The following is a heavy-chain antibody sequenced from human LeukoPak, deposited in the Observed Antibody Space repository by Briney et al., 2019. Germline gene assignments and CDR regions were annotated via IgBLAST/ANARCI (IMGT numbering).Heavy chain of an antibody. CDR3: AKAGAGSSGWYGDAVDI. CDR1: GFTFSSYA. CDR2: ISGSGGST. V-gene: IGHV3-23*01. D-gene: IGHD6-19*01. J-gene: IGHJ3*02. Sequence: GGSLRLSCAASGFTFSSYAMSWVRQAPEKGLEWVSAISGSGGSTYYADSVKGRFTISRDNSKNTLYLQMNSLRAEDTAVYYCAKAGAGSSGWYGDAVDIWGQGTMVTVSS.